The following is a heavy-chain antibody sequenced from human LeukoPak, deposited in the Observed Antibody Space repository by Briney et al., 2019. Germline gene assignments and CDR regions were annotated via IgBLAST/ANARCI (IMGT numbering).Heavy chain of an antibody. Sequence: GDSLRLSCAASGFTFSCYSMNWVRQAPGKGLEWLSSISSGSSYIYYADSVKGRFTISRDNAKNSLFLQMNSLRAEDTAVYYCASSTGHCGGDCLSVEDFQHWGQGTLVTVSS. CDR1: GFTFSCYS. CDR3: ASSTGHCGGDCLSVEDFQH. V-gene: IGHV3-21*01. D-gene: IGHD2-21*02. CDR2: ISSGSSYI. J-gene: IGHJ1*01.